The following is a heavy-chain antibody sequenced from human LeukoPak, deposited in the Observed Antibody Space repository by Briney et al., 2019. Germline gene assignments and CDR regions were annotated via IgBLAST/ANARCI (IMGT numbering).Heavy chain of an antibody. CDR3: ATDSGHSFSY. D-gene: IGHD3-16*01. CDR1: GFTFNTAW. Sequence: GGSLRLSCAASGFTFNTAWMHWVRQAPGKGLVWASRIYSDGSATTYAEFVKGRFTISRDNAKNTLYLQMNSLRIEDTAVYYCATDSGHSFSYWGQGTKVTVSA. J-gene: IGHJ3*01. V-gene: IGHV3-74*03. CDR2: IYSDGSAT.